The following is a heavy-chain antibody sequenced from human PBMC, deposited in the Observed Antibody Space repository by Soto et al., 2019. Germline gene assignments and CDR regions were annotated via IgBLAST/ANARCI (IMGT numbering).Heavy chain of an antibody. J-gene: IGHJ4*02. V-gene: IGHV3-74*01. CDR2: INSDGSST. CDR1: GFTFSSYW. Sequence: EVQLVESGGGLVQPGGSLRLSCAASGFTFSSYWMHWVRQAPGKGLVWVSRINSDGSSTIYADSVKGRFTVSRDNAKNTLYLQMSSLRAEDTAVYYCVRVVPYSNLDFWGQGALVTVSS. CDR3: VRVVPYSNLDF. D-gene: IGHD4-4*01.